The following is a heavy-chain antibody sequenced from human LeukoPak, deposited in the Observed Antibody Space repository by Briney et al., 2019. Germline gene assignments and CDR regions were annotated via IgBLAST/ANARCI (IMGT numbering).Heavy chain of an antibody. J-gene: IGHJ4*02. CDR3: ARRAGDYSHPYDY. Sequence: GGSLRLSCATSVFSFSSYAMSWVRQAPGKGLEWVSFIYSGGNTYFADFVKGRFPISRGHSKKTFLLEIKTLEPEETASVLLARRAGDYSHPYDYWGQGTLVTVSS. V-gene: IGHV3-53*01. D-gene: IGHD3-22*01. CDR2: IYSGGNT. CDR1: VFSFSSYA.